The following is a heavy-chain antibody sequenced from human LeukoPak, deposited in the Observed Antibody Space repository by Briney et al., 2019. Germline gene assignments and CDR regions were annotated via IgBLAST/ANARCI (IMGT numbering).Heavy chain of an antibody. D-gene: IGHD2-21*02. CDR2: INHSGST. CDR1: GGSFSGYY. V-gene: IGHV4-34*01. CDR3: ARGRSHIVVVTARRGWFDP. J-gene: IGHJ5*02. Sequence: KPSETLSLTCAVYGGSFSGYYWSWIRQPPGKGLEWIGEINHSGSTNYNPSLKSRVTISVDTSKNQFSLKLSSVTAADTAVYYCARGRSHIVVVTARRGWFDPWGQGTLVTVSS.